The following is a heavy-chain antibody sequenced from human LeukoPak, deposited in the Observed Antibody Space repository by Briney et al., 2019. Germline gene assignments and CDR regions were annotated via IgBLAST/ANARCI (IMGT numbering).Heavy chain of an antibody. Sequence: GGSLRLSCAASGFTFSSHAMSWVRQAPGKGLEWVSAISGSGGSTYSADSVKGRFTISRDNSKNTLYLQMNSLRAQDTAVYYCAAHPRSAWDRFVGRLDYWGQGNLVSVSS. V-gene: IGHV3-23*01. CDR1: GFTFSSHA. J-gene: IGHJ4*02. D-gene: IGHD3-10*01. CDR2: ISGSGGST. CDR3: AAHPRSAWDRFVGRLDY.